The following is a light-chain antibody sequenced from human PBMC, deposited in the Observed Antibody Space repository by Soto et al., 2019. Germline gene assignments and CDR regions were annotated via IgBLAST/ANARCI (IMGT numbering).Light chain of an antibody. CDR1: TGAVTSGHY. Sequence: QAVVTQEPSLTVSPGGTVTLTCGSNTGAVTSGHYPHWLQQRPGQAPRTLIYDTSNKQSWTPARFSGSLLGGKAALTLSGAQPEDKADYYCLLSYSGGNWVFGGGTKLTVL. CDR2: DTS. CDR3: LLSYSGGNWV. V-gene: IGLV7-46*01. J-gene: IGLJ3*02.